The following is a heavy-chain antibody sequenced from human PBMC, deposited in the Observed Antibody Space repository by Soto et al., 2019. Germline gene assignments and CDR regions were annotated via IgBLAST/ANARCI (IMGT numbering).Heavy chain of an antibody. V-gene: IGHV1-3*01. CDR3: ARDREHCSGGSCYLHFYYYGMDV. CDR2: INAGSGNT. D-gene: IGHD2-15*01. Sequence: ASVTVSCTASGYTFTSYAMHWVRQAPGQRLEWMGWINAGSGNTKYSQKFQGRVTITRDTSTSTVYMELSSLRSEDTAVYYCARDREHCSGGSCYLHFYYYGMDVWGQGTTVTVSS. J-gene: IGHJ6*02. CDR1: GYTFTSYA.